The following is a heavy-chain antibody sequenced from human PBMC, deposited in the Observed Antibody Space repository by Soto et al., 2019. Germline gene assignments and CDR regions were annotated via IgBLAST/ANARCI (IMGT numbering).Heavy chain of an antibody. J-gene: IGHJ4*02. CDR3: ARDLKQQLKVFDY. V-gene: IGHV1-3*01. Sequence: ASVKVSCKASGYTFTSYAMHWVRQAPGQRLEWMGWINAGNGNTKYSQKFQGRVTITRDTSASTAYMELSSLRSEDTAVYYCARDLKQQLKVFDYWGQGTLVTVSS. CDR2: INAGNGNT. D-gene: IGHD6-13*01. CDR1: GYTFTSYA.